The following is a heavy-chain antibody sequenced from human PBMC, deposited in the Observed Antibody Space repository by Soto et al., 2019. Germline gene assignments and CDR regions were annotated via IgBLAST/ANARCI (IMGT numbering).Heavy chain of an antibody. CDR2: IIPIFGTA. D-gene: IGHD1-7*01. CDR1: GGTFSSYA. CDR3: ARVELRRIYCYYGMDV. J-gene: IGHJ6*02. V-gene: IGHV1-69*12. Sequence: QVQLVQSGAEVKKPGSSVKVSCKASGGTFSSYAISWVRQAPGQGLEWMGGIIPIFGTANYAQKFQGRVTITADESTSTVYMELSSLRSEDTAVYYCARVELRRIYCYYGMDVWGQGTTVTVSS.